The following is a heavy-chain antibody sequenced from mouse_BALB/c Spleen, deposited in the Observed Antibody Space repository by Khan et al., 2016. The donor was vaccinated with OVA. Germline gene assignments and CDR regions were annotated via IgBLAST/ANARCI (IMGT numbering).Heavy chain of an antibody. V-gene: IGHV14-3*02. CDR3: AGIDA. CDR1: GFTFKDTY. Sequence: VQLKQSGAELVKPGASVKLSCTASGFTFKDTYMHWVKQRPEQGLEWIGRINTANGNTKYDPKFQGKATITADTSSNTAYLQLSSLTSEDTAVYYGAGIDAWGQGTTLTVSS. J-gene: IGHJ2*01. CDR2: INTANGNT.